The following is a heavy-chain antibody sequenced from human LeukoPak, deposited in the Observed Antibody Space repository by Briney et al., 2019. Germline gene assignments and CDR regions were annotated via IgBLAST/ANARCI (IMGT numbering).Heavy chain of an antibody. V-gene: IGHV4-39*01. CDR1: GGAISSSSYY. Sequence: SETLSLTCTVSGGAISSSSYYWGWIRQPPGKGLEWIGSIYYSGSTYYNPSLKSRVTISVDTSKNQFSLKLSSVTAADTAVYYCARPNYYYDSSGYYGVWFDPWGQGTLVTVSS. CDR2: IYYSGST. CDR3: ARPNYYYDSSGYYGVWFDP. J-gene: IGHJ5*02. D-gene: IGHD3-22*01.